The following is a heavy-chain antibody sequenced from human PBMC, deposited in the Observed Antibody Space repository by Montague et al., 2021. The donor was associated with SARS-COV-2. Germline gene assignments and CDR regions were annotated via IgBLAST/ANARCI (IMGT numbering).Heavy chain of an antibody. CDR3: ARNRGWGSRGAGYIDL. CDR1: GGSISGDNYY. V-gene: IGHV4-31*03. Sequence: TLSLTCTVSGGSISGDNYYWTWIRQHPGKGLEWIAYIYYTGSTCYNPSLQSRLRTSLDTSKNQFSLTLTSVTAADTAIYYCARNRGWGSRGAGYIDLWGRGTLVTVSS. J-gene: IGHJ2*01. D-gene: IGHD7-27*01. CDR2: IYYTGST.